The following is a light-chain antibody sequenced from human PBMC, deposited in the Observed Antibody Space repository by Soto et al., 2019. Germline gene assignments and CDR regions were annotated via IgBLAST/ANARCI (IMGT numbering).Light chain of an antibody. V-gene: IGLV2-14*01. CDR3: SSYTSSSTLVV. J-gene: IGLJ2*01. CDR2: EVS. CDR1: SSDVGGYNY. Sequence: QSALTQPASVSGSPGQSITISCTGTSSDVGGYNYVSWYQQHPGKAPKLMIYEVSNRPSGVSNRFSGYKSGNTASLTISGLQAEDEAEYYCSSYTSSSTLVVFGGGTKLTVL.